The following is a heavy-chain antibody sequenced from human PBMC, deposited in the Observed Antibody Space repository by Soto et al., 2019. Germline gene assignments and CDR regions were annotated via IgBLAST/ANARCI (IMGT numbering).Heavy chain of an antibody. J-gene: IGHJ3*02. CDR1: GFAFNSYG. D-gene: IGHD2-21*01. CDR2: IRYDGSNK. Sequence: PGGSLRLSCAASGFAFNSYGMHWVRQAPGKRLEWVAVIRYDGSNKYYADSVKGRFTISRDNAKKTLYLQMNSLTAADTAVYYCARDLENCGGECSSAFDIWGQGTMVTVSS. CDR3: ARDLENCGGECSSAFDI. V-gene: IGHV3-33*01.